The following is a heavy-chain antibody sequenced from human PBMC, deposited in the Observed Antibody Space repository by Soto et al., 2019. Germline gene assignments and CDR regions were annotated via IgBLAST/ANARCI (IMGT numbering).Heavy chain of an antibody. J-gene: IGHJ6*02. CDR2: IYYSGST. D-gene: IGHD6-13*01. CDR3: ARDHRHREGSSWYMGLPGYYYGMDV. CDR1: GGSISSYY. Sequence: SETLSLTCTVSGGSISSYYWSWIRQPPGKGLEWIGYIYYSGSTNYNPSLKSRVTISVDTSKNQFSLKLSSVTAADTAVYYCARDHRHREGSSWYMGLPGYYYGMDVWGPGTTVTVSS. V-gene: IGHV4-59*01.